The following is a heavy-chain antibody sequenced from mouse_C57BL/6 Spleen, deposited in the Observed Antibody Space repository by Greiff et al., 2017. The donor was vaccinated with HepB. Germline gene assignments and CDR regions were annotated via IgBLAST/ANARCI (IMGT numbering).Heavy chain of an antibody. J-gene: IGHJ4*01. CDR1: GYTFTSYW. CDR2: IDPSDSYT. Sequence: VQLQQPGAELVRPGTSVKLSCKASGYTFTSYWMHWVKQRPGQGLEWIGVIDPSDSYTNYNQKFKGKATLTVDTSSSTAYMQLISLTSEDSAVYYCARGGYYAMDYWGQGTSVTVSS. CDR3: ARGGYYAMDY. V-gene: IGHV1-59*01.